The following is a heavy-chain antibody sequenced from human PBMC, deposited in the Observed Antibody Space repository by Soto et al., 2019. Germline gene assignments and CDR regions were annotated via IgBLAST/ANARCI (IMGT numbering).Heavy chain of an antibody. Sequence: SVKDSCKASGYTFTGYYMHWVRQAPAQGLEWMGWINPNSGGTNYAQKFQGWVTMTRDTSISTAYMELSRLRSDDTAGYYCAREQLARARDYYYYYGMDVWGQGTTVTVSS. J-gene: IGHJ6*02. CDR2: INPNSGGT. CDR3: AREQLARARDYYYYYGMDV. CDR1: GYTFTGYY. V-gene: IGHV1-2*04. D-gene: IGHD6-6*01.